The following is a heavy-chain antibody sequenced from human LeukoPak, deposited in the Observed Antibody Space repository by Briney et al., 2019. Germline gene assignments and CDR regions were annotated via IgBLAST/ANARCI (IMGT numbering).Heavy chain of an antibody. D-gene: IGHD3-10*01. Sequence: ASVKVSCKASGYDFTKYAVQWVRQAPGQRLEWMGWIDAGNGRTKYSQDFQGRVTITRDTSASIAYMELSSLRSDDTAVYYCARGGDVLLWFGDFNWFDPWGQGTLVTVSS. CDR3: ARGGDVLLWFGDFNWFDP. J-gene: IGHJ5*02. V-gene: IGHV1-3*01. CDR2: IDAGNGRT. CDR1: GYDFTKYA.